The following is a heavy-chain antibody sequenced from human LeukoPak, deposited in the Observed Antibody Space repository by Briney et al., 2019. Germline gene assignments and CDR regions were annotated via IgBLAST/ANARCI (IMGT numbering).Heavy chain of an antibody. D-gene: IGHD2-2*01. J-gene: IGHJ4*02. Sequence: SGTLSLTCSVSGARVTVTVCYWSWIRQPPGKGLEWIGEINHSGSTNYNPSLKSRVTISVDTSKNQFSLKLSSVTAADTAVYYCARGFLLGYCSSTSCERKNFDYWGQGTLVTVSS. CDR3: ARGFLLGYCSSTSCERKNFDY. CDR1: GARVTVTVCY. V-gene: IGHV4-34*01. CDR2: INHSGST.